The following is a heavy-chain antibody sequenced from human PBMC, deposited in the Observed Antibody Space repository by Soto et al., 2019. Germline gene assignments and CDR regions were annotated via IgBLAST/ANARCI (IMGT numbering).Heavy chain of an antibody. CDR1: GGTFSSYG. CDR2: IKLILGIT. V-gene: IGHV1-69*02. CDR3: ARGPAVAGLYYSDD. J-gene: IGHJ4*02. Sequence: QVQLVQSGAEVKKPGSSVRVSCKASGGTFSSYGISWVRQAPGQGLEWLGRIKLILGITKYAQKFQDRVTITEDRSTDTVYMELSSLRSEDTAVYYCARGPAVAGLYYSDDWGQGTMVTVTS. D-gene: IGHD6-13*01.